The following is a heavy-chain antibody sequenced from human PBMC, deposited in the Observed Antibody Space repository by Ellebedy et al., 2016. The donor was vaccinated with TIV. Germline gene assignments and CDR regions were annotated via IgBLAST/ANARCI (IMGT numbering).Heavy chain of an antibody. V-gene: IGHV4-59*11. Sequence: SETLSLTXTVSGGSISSHYWSWIRQPPGKGLEWIGYIYYSGSTNYNPSLKSRVTISVDTSKNQFSLKLSSVTAADTAMYYCARYCTGGSCYGHAFDIWGQGTMVTVSS. CDR3: ARYCTGGSCYGHAFDI. J-gene: IGHJ3*02. D-gene: IGHD2-15*01. CDR1: GGSISSHY. CDR2: IYYSGST.